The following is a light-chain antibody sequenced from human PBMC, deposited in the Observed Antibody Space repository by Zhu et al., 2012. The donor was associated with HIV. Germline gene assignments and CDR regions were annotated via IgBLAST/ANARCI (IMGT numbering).Light chain of an antibody. J-gene: IGKJ5*01. CDR1: QSISSW. V-gene: IGKV1-5*03. Sequence: DIQMTQSPSTLSASVGDRVTITCRASQSISSWLAWYQQKPGKAPKLLIFKASTLESGVPSRFSGSGSGTEFTLTITNLQPEDFATYYCQQSFDTPITFGQGTRLDIK. CDR2: KAS. CDR3: QQSFDTPIT.